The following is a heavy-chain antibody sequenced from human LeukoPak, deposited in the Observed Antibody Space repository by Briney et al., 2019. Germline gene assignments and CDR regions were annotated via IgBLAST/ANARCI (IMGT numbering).Heavy chain of an antibody. CDR2: IYYRGST. D-gene: IGHD5-24*01. CDR1: GGSISSSSYY. Sequence: SETLSLTCTVSGGSISSSSYYWGWIRQPPGKGLEWIGSIYYRGSTYYNPSLKSRVTISVDTSKNQFSLKLSSVTAADTAVYYCARDHWRWLQPFDPWGQGTLVTVSS. J-gene: IGHJ5*02. CDR3: ARDHWRWLQPFDP. V-gene: IGHV4-39*07.